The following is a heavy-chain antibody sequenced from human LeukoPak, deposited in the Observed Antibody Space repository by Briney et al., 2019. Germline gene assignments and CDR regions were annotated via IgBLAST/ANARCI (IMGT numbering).Heavy chain of an antibody. J-gene: IGHJ4*02. CDR1: GFTFSSYG. V-gene: IGHV3-30*02. CDR2: IRYDGSNK. D-gene: IGHD6-13*01. CDR3: ARDRRDIAAAGLDY. Sequence: GSLRLSCAASGFTFSSYGMHWVRQAPGKGLEWVAFIRYDGSNKYYADSVKGRFTISRDNSKNTLYLQMNSLRAEDTAVYYCARDRRDIAAAGLDYWGQGTLVTVSS.